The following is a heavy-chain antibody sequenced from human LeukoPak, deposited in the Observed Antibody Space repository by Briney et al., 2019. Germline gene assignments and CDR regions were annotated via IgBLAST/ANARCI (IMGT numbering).Heavy chain of an antibody. CDR2: ISYDGSNK. J-gene: IGHJ4*02. D-gene: IGHD3-22*01. CDR3: AKSPYYYDSSGYRD. V-gene: IGHV3-30-3*02. CDR1: GFTFSSYA. Sequence: GRSLRLSCAASGFTFSSYAMHWVRQAPGKGLEWVAVISYDGSNKYYADSVKGRFTISRDNSKNTLYLQMNSLRAEDTAVYYCAKSPYYYDSSGYRDWGQGTLVTVSS.